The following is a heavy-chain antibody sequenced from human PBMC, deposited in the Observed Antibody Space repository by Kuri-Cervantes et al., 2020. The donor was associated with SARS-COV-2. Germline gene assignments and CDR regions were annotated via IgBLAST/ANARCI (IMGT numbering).Heavy chain of an antibody. CDR1: GYTFTSYD. D-gene: IGHD5-12*01. Sequence: SVKVSCKASGYTFTSYDINWVRQATGQGLEWMGGIIPIFGTANYAQKFQGRVTITADESTSTAYMELSSLRSDDTAVYYCARDPGSGYDYGFDYWGQGTLVTVSS. V-gene: IGHV1-69*13. CDR2: IIPIFGTA. CDR3: ARDPGSGYDYGFDY. J-gene: IGHJ4*02.